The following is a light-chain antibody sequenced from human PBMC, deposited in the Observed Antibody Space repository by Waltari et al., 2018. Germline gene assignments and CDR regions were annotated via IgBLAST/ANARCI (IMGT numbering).Light chain of an antibody. Sequence: DIVMTQSPDSLAVSLGERATLNCKSSQSVLYSSHSKNYLAWYQHKPGQPPKLLIYWASTRDSGVPDRLSGGGSGTSASLAITGLQAEDEADYYCQSYDISLRAWVFGGGTKV. CDR2: WAS. CDR1: QSVLYSSHSKNY. J-gene: IGKJ4*02. V-gene: IGKV4-1*01. CDR3: QSYDISLRAWV.